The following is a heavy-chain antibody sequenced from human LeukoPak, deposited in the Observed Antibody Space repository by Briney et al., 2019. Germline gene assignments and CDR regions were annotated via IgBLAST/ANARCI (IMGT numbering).Heavy chain of an antibody. CDR3: ARVAPHRRLSSGWYYFDY. Sequence: AASVKVSCKASGGTFSSYAISWVRQAPGQGLEWMGGIVPIFGTANYAQKFQGRVTITADKSTSTAYMELSSLRSEDTAVYYCARVAPHRRLSSGWYYFDYWGQGTLVTGSS. V-gene: IGHV1-69*06. D-gene: IGHD6-19*01. CDR2: IVPIFGTA. J-gene: IGHJ4*02. CDR1: GGTFSSYA.